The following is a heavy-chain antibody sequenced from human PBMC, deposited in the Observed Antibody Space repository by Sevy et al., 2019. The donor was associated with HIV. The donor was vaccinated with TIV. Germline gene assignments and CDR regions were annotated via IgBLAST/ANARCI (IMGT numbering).Heavy chain of an antibody. J-gene: IGHJ6*02. CDR3: TTVGSFGAVVALVPAAKGMDV. D-gene: IGHD2-2*01. Sequence: GGSLRLSCAASGFTFSNAWMNWVRQAPGKGLEWVGRIKSKTDGGTTDYAAPVKGRFTISRDDSKNTLYLQVNSLKTEDTAVYYCTTVGSFGAVVALVPAAKGMDVWGQGTTVTVSS. CDR1: GFTFSNAW. CDR2: IKSKTDGGTT. V-gene: IGHV3-15*07.